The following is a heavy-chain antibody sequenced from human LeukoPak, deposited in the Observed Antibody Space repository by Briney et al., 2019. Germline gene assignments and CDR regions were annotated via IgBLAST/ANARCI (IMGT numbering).Heavy chain of an antibody. J-gene: IGHJ6*02. Sequence: RGASVKVSCKASGGTFSSYAISWVRQAPGQGLEWMGGVIPIFGTANYAQKFQGRVTITADESTSTAYMELSSLRSEDTAVYYCASPHWAVVAATPDEDYYYYGMDVWGQGTTVTVSS. CDR1: GGTFSSYA. CDR3: ASPHWAVVAATPDEDYYYYGMDV. D-gene: IGHD2-15*01. CDR2: VIPIFGTA. V-gene: IGHV1-69*13.